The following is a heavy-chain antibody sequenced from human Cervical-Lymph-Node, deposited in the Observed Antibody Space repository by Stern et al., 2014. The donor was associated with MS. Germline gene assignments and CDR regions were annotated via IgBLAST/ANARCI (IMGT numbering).Heavy chain of an antibody. CDR2: IRGKGKNYAT. Sequence: EVQLEESGGGLVQPGGSLKLSWVVSGLSFSDAAVHWVRPASGKGLEWVGRIRGKGKNYATSYAASVKGRFILSRTDSENTAYLLMNSLKSEDTAVYYCSPASAIWGQGTAVTVSS. J-gene: IGHJ3*02. CDR3: SPASAI. V-gene: IGHV3-73*02. CDR1: GLSFSDAA.